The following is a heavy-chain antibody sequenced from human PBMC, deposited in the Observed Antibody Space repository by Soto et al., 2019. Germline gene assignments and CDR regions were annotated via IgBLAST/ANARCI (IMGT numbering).Heavy chain of an antibody. J-gene: IGHJ6*03. CDR3: ARVVTRYYYYYMDV. CDR1: GGSISSYH. CDR2: IYYSGST. D-gene: IGHD4-4*01. V-gene: IGHV4-59*01. Sequence: SETLSLTCTVSGGSISSYHWSWIRQPPGKGLEWFGYIYYSGSTNYNPSLKSRVTISVDTSKNQFCLKLSSVTASDTAVYYCARVVTRYYYYYMDVWGKGTTVTVSS.